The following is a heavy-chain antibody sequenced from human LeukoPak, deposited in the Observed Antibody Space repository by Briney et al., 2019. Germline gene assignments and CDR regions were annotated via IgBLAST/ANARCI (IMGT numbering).Heavy chain of an antibody. CDR1: GIIFSNYW. Sequence: GGSLRLSCAASGIIFSNYWMHWVRQAPGKGLEWVSYISSSGSTIYYADSVKGRFTISRDNAKNSLYLQMNSLRAEDTAVYYCAELGITMIGGVWGKGATVTISS. V-gene: IGHV3-48*04. J-gene: IGHJ6*04. CDR2: ISSSGSTI. CDR3: AELGITMIGGV. D-gene: IGHD3-10*02.